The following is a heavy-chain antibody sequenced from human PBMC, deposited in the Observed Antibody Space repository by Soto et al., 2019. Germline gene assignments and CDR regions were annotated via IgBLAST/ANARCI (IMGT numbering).Heavy chain of an antibody. V-gene: IGHV1-18*01. CDR2: ISAYNGNT. CDR1: GYTFTSYG. D-gene: IGHD3-22*01. CDR3: ARVADYYDSSGYSGEGYGMDV. Sequence: DSVKVACNASGYTFTSYGISWVRQAPGQGLEWMGWISAYNGNTNYAQKLQGRVTMTTDTSTSTAYMELSSLRSEDTAVYYCARVADYYDSSGYSGEGYGMDVWGQGTTVTVSS. J-gene: IGHJ6*02.